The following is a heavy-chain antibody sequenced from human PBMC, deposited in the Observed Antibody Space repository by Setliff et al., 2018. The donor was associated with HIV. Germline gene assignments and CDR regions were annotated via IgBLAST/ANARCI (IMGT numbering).Heavy chain of an antibody. Sequence: ASVKVSCKASGYIFTNYGISWVRQAPGQGLEWMGWITGYNGNTNYAEKFQGRVTMTIDASTDTAYMELSSLASEDTAIYFCATDQLLLGGSYSDYWGQGTLVTVSS. CDR2: ITGYNGNT. V-gene: IGHV1-18*01. CDR3: ATDQLLLGGSYSDY. J-gene: IGHJ4*02. CDR1: GYIFTNYG. D-gene: IGHD1-26*01.